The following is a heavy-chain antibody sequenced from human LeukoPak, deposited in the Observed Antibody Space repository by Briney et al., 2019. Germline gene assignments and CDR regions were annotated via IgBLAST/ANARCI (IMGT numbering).Heavy chain of an antibody. J-gene: IGHJ4*02. CDR2: FNSDGITA. CDR3: VRVACSSMTSCATVDY. D-gene: IGHD2-2*01. Sequence: GGSLRLSCAASGFTFSNYWIHWVRQAPGKGLVWVSRFNSDGITASYADSVKGRFSISRDNAKNTLSLQMNSLRAEDTAVFYCVRVACSSMTSCATVDYWGQGTLVTVSS. CDR1: GFTFSNYW. V-gene: IGHV3-74*01.